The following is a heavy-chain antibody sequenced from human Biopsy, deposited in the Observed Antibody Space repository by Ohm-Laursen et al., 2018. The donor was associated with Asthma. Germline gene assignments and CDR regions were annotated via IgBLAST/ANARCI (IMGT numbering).Heavy chain of an antibody. CDR2: IYYSGST. CDR3: ARAQDYYDSRGYYRSFDY. V-gene: IGHV4-31*03. J-gene: IGHJ4*02. D-gene: IGHD3-22*01. Sequence: TLSLTCTVSYGSITSGGYYWTWLRQHPGKGLEWNGFIYYSGSTYYNPSLKSRVSISIDTSKNQFSLKLSSVTAADTAVYYCARAQDYYDSRGYYRSFDYWGQGTLVTVSS. CDR1: YGSITSGGYY.